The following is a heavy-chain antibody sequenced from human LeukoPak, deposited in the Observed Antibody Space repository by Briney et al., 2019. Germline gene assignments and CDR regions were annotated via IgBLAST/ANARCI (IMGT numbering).Heavy chain of an antibody. D-gene: IGHD2-15*01. J-gene: IGHJ4*02. CDR3: ARLYCSGGSCYSRRGGYFDY. V-gene: IGHV4-39*01. CDR1: GGSISSYY. Sequence: SETLSLTCTVSGGSISSYYWNWIRQPPGKGLEWIGSIYYSGSTYYNPSLKSRVTISVDTSKNQFSLKLSSVTAADTAVYYCARLYCSGGSCYSRRGGYFDYWGQGTLVTVSS. CDR2: IYYSGST.